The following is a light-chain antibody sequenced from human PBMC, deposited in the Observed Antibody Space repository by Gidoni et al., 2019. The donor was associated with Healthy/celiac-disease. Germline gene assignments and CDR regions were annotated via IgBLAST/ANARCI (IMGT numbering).Light chain of an antibody. J-gene: IGKJ4*01. CDR3: QQYGSPLT. CDR1: QSVSSSY. CDR2: GAS. V-gene: IGKV3-20*01. Sequence: EIVLTQSPGTLSLSPRERATLSCRASQSVSSSYLAWYQQKPGQAPRLLIHGASSRATGIPDRFSGSGSGTDFTLTISRLEPEDFAVYYCQQYGSPLTFGGGTKVEIK.